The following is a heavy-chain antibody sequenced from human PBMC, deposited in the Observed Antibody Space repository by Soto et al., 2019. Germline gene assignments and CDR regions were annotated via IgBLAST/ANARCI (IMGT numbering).Heavy chain of an antibody. V-gene: IGHV1-2*02. D-gene: IGHD6-6*01. Sequence: SVKVSCKASRYTFTYYFMHWVRQAPGQGLEWMGWINPNSDDTNYAQNFLGRLTMTRNTSISTAYMELSRLRSDDTAVYYCARTRDYNSSSLDYWGQGTLVTVYS. J-gene: IGHJ4*01. CDR1: RYTFTYYF. CDR3: ARTRDYNSSSLDY. CDR2: INPNSDDT.